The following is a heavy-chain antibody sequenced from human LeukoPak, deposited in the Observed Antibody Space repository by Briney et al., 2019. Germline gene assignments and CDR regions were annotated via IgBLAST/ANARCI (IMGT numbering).Heavy chain of an antibody. J-gene: IGHJ4*02. D-gene: IGHD3-22*01. CDR2: IYYSGST. V-gene: IGHV4-31*03. CDR3: ARGAYYYDSSGYEGHFDY. CDR1: GGSISSGGYY. Sequence: PSQTLSLTCTVSGGSISSGGYYWSWIRQHPGKGLEWIGYIYYSGSTYYNPSLKSRVTISVDTSKNQFSLKLSSVTAADTAVYYCARGAYYYDSSGYEGHFDYWGQGTLVTVST.